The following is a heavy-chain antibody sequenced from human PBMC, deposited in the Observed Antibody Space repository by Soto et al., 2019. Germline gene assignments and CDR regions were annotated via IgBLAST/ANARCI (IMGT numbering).Heavy chain of an antibody. CDR1: GFTFISYT. V-gene: IGHV3-30-3*01. CDR3: ARDLAAYSSGWGDVFDI. CDR2: ISYDGSNT. J-gene: IGHJ3*02. Sequence: GGSLRLSCAASGFTFISYTIHWVRQAPGKGLEWVAVISYDGSNTYYADSVKGRFTISRDNSKNTLYLQMNSLRAEDTAVYYCARDLAAYSSGWGDVFDIWGQGTLVTVSS. D-gene: IGHD6-19*01.